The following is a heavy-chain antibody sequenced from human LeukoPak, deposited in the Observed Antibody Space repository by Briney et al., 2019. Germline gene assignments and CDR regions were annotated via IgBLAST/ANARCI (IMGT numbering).Heavy chain of an antibody. D-gene: IGHD6-13*01. Sequence: GGSLRLSCAASGFTFSSYSMTWVRQAPGKGLEWVANIKQDGSEKYYVDSVKGRFTISRDNAKNSLYLQMNSLRAEDTAVYYCARDRSSSWFDYYYYMDVWGKGTTVTVSS. V-gene: IGHV3-7*01. CDR1: GFTFSSYS. CDR2: IKQDGSEK. J-gene: IGHJ6*03. CDR3: ARDRSSSWFDYYYYMDV.